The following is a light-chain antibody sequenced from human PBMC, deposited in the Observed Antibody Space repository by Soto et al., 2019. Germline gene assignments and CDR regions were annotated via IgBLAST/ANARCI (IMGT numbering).Light chain of an antibody. V-gene: IGKV3-15*01. CDR2: GAS. CDR1: QSVSSN. J-gene: IGKJ1*01. CDR3: QQYNTWPPART. Sequence: IVMTQSPATRSLSPGERATLSWRASQSVSSNLAWYQQKPGQAPRLLIYGASTRATGIPARFSGSGSGTEFTLTISSLQSEEFAFYYCQQYNTWPPARTFGQGTKVDIK.